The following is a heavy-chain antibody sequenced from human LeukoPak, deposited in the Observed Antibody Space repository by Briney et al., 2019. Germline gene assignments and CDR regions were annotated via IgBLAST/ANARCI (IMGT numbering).Heavy chain of an antibody. CDR2: INPDSGGT. CDR3: ARDRVGITGTYRHIRSTLYDY. D-gene: IGHD1-7*01. CDR1: GYTFTDYY. V-gene: IGHV1-2*04. Sequence: ASVKVSCKASGYTFTDYYIYWVRQAPGQGLEWMGWINPDSGGTKYAQKFQGWVTMTRDTSISTAYMEVSRLKSDDTAVYYCARDRVGITGTYRHIRSTLYDYWGQGTLVTVSS. J-gene: IGHJ4*02.